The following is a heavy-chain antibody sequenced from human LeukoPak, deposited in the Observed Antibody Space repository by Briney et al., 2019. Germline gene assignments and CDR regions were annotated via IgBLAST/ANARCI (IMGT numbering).Heavy chain of an antibody. CDR3: AREQVGIAAAGYFDY. J-gene: IGHJ4*02. Sequence: SGGSLRLSCAASGFTVSINYMSWVRQAPGKGLEWVSVIYSGGSTYYADSVKGRFTISRDNSKNTLYLQMNSLRAEDTAVYYCAREQVGIAAAGYFDYWGQGTLVTVSS. CDR2: IYSGGST. D-gene: IGHD6-13*01. V-gene: IGHV3-66*01. CDR1: GFTVSINY.